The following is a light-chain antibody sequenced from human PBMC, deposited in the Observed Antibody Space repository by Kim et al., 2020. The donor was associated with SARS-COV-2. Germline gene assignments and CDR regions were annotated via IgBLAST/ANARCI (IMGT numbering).Light chain of an antibody. CDR1: SLRRYY. Sequence: SSELTQDPVVSVALGQTVRITCQGDSLRRYYASWYRRKPGQAPVLVIYAYNNRPSGIPDRFSVSSSGDTASLTITGAQAEDEADYYCQSRDSSGNVVFGGGTKLTVL. J-gene: IGLJ2*01. CDR2: AYN. V-gene: IGLV3-19*01. CDR3: QSRDSSGNVV.